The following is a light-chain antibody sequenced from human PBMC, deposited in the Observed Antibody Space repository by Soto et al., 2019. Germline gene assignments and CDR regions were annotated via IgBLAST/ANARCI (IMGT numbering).Light chain of an antibody. V-gene: IGKV3-11*01. CDR1: QSVSTF. J-gene: IGKJ4*01. CDR2: DAS. Sequence: EIVLTQSPATLSLSPGERVTLSCRASQSVSTFLAWYQQKPGQAPRLLIYDASKRVTGILARFSGSGSGTELTLTISSLEPEDFAVYYCQQRSSWPLTFGGGTKVDIK. CDR3: QQRSSWPLT.